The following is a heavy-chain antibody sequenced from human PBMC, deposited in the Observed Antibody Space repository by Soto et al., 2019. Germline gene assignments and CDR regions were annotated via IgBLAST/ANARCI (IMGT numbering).Heavy chain of an antibody. CDR1: GGSISSSSYY. D-gene: IGHD1-26*01. CDR2: IYYSGST. Sequence: SYTLSLTCTVAGGSISSSSYYWGWIRQPPGKGLEWIGSIYYSGSTYYNPSLKSRVTISVDTSKNQFSLKLSSVTAADTAVYYCARHRGGTTYYFDYWGQGTLVTVSS. CDR3: ARHRGGTTYYFDY. J-gene: IGHJ4*02. V-gene: IGHV4-39*01.